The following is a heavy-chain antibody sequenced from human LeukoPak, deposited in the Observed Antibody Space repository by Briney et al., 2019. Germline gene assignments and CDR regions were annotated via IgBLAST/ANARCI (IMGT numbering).Heavy chain of an antibody. CDR2: NNPTTGVA. D-gene: IGHD1-1*01. V-gene: IGHV1-2*06. J-gene: IGHJ6*03. Sequence: VASVKVSCKTSGYTSTVHYINWVRQAPRQGLECMGRNNPTTGVANYAQKFQGRITVTRDTSINTAYMELSSLTSDDTAVYYCARLDRNYYYLDVWGQGTTVTVSS. CDR1: GYTSTVHY. CDR3: ARLDRNYYYLDV.